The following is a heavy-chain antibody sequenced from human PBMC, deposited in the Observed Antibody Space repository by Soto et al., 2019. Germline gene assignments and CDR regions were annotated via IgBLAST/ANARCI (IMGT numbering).Heavy chain of an antibody. CDR2: VSSSSTYI. Sequence: PGGSLRLSCASSGFTFSTYSMNWVRQAPGKGLEWVSSVSSSSTYIYYADSVKGRFTISRDNAKNSLYLQMNSLRAEDTAVYYCARDLKTSTAVKLVVDCLGQGTWVIVSS. CDR1: GFTFSTYS. D-gene: IGHD4-4*01. J-gene: IGHJ4*02. CDR3: ARDLKTSTAVKLVVDC. V-gene: IGHV3-21*01.